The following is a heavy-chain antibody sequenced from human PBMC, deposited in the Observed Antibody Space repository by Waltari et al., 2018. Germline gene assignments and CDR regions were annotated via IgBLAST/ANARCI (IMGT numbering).Heavy chain of an antibody. J-gene: IGHJ3*02. CDR3: TRAWEVWDDAFDI. CDR2: ISYDGDNK. V-gene: IGHV3-30*03. Sequence: QVQLVESGGGEVQPGMSLRLSCAASGFSFSTHGMHWVRQTPGKGLEWVALISYDGDNKYYADSVKGRFTISRDNSKNTLYLQMNSLRVEDTAAYYCTRAWEVWDDAFDIWGQGTMVTVSS. D-gene: IGHD3-16*01. CDR1: GFSFSTHG.